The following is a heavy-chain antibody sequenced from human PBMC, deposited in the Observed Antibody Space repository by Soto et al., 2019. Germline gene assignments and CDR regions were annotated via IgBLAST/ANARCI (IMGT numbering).Heavy chain of an antibody. D-gene: IGHD2-15*01. CDR3: ARVCSGGSCYSAPFDY. Sequence: EVQLVESGGGLVQPGGSLRLSCAASGFTFSSYWMHWVRQAPGKGLVWVSCINSDGSSTSYADSVKGRFTISRDNAKNTLYLQMNSLRAEDTAVYYCARVCSGGSCYSAPFDYWGQGTLVTVSS. CDR1: GFTFSSYW. V-gene: IGHV3-74*01. J-gene: IGHJ4*02. CDR2: INSDGSST.